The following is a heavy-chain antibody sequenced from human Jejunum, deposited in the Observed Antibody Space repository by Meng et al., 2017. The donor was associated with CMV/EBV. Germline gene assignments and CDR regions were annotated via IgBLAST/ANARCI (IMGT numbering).Heavy chain of an antibody. V-gene: IGHV3-7*01. CDR2: ITRDGTEK. Sequence: YWLSWFRQAPGKGPEWMANITRDGTEKYYVDSVKARFTISRDNAKDSLYLQMHSLRAEDTAMYYCARDRGCSLTSCDKGGDAFDVWGLGTMVTVSS. D-gene: IGHD2-2*02. J-gene: IGHJ3*01. CDR1: YW. CDR3: ARDRGCSLTSCDKGGDAFDV.